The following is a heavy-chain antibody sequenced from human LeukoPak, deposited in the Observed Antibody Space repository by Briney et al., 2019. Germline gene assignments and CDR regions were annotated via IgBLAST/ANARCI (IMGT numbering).Heavy chain of an antibody. J-gene: IGHJ4*02. CDR3: ARDKVVGPTKFDY. CDR2: IKQDGNEE. V-gene: IGHV3-7*01. D-gene: IGHD1-26*01. Sequence: GGSLRLSCAASGFTVSSNYMSWVRQAPGKGLEWVANIKQDGNEENYVDSVKGRFTISRDHAKNSLYLQMNSLRVEDTAVYYCARDKVVGPTKFDYWGQGTLVTVSS. CDR1: GFTVSSNY.